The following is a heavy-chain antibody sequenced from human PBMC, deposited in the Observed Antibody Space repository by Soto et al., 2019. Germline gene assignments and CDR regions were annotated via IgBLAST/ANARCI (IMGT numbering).Heavy chain of an antibody. CDR1: GGTFLNYA. CDR3: ASDAHPSGFED. J-gene: IGHJ4*02. CDR2: VNPTFTIA. D-gene: IGHD3-10*01. V-gene: IGHV1-69*01. Sequence: QLVQSGAEVKKPGSSVKVSCKASGGTFLNYAITWVRQAPGQGLEWMGDVNPTFTIANYAQKFQARVTVTADASTATVYMELSSLRSEDTAIYFCASDAHPSGFEDWGQGTLVTVSS.